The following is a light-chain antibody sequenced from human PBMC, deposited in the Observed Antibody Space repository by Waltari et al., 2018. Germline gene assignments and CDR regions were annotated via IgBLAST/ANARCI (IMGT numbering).Light chain of an antibody. CDR3: QQYNNWPPWT. CDR2: GAS. CDR1: QSVSSN. V-gene: IGKV3-15*01. J-gene: IGKJ1*01. Sequence: EIVMTQSPATLSVSPGERATLSCRASQSVSSNLAWYQQKPGQAPRPVIYGASTRATGIAAMFSGSGSGTEFTLTISSLQSEDFAVYYCQQYNNWPPWTFGQGTKVDMK.